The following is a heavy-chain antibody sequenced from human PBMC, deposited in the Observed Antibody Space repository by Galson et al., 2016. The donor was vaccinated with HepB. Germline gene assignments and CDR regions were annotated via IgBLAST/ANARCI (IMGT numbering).Heavy chain of an antibody. CDR3: ARGGGSRNYFYYHYHMDV. V-gene: IGHV6-1*01. J-gene: IGHJ6*03. Sequence: CAISGDSVSNNGVAWNWIRQSPSRGLEWLGRAYYRSNFYHDYATSVKSRITINADTSKNQLSVQLNSVTPDDTAVYYCARGGGSRNYFYYHYHMDVWGQGTTVTVSS. CDR2: AYYRSNFYH. CDR1: GDSVSNNGVA. D-gene: IGHD3-10*01.